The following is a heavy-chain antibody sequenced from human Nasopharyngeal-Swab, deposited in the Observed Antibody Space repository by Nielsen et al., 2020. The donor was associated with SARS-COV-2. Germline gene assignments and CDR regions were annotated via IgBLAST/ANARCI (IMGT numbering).Heavy chain of an antibody. Sequence: GESLKISCSASGFSITTYGMTWFRQAPGKGLEWVSGISELGSGIYYADSVWGRFSISRDTSKNTVYLQMNSLRADDTALYFCTRGLTGHIVQWNPSPYWGQGTLVTVSS. D-gene: IGHD1-14*01. J-gene: IGHJ4*02. CDR3: TRGLTGHIVQWNPSPY. V-gene: IGHV3-23*01. CDR1: GFSITTYG. CDR2: ISELGSGI.